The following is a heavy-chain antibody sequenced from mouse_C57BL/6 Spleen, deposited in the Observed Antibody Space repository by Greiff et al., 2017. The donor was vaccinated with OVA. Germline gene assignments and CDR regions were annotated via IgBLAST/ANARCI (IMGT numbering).Heavy chain of an antibody. Sequence: VQLQQPGAELVKPGASVKLSCKASGNTFTSYWMHWVKQRPGQGLEWIGMIHPNSGSTNYNEKFKSKATLTVDKSSSTAYMQLSSLTSEDSAVYYCAYDYGDAMDYWGQGTSVTVSS. J-gene: IGHJ4*01. CDR2: IHPNSGST. V-gene: IGHV1-64*01. CDR3: AYDYGDAMDY. D-gene: IGHD2-4*01. CDR1: GNTFTSYW.